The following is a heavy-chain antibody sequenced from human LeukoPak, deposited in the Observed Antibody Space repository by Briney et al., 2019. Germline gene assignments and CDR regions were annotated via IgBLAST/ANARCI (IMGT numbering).Heavy chain of an antibody. CDR2: IYYSGST. CDR3: ARDSGENPRYCIGGSCYPSYYYYMDV. V-gene: IGHV4-59*01. CDR1: GCSISSYY. D-gene: IGHD2-15*01. Sequence: SETLSLTCTVSGCSISSYYWSWIRQPPGKGLEWIGYIYYSGSTNYNPSLKSRVTISVDTSKNQFSLKLSSVTGADTAVYYCARDSGENPRYCIGGSCYPSYYYYMDVWGKGTTVTVSS. J-gene: IGHJ6*03.